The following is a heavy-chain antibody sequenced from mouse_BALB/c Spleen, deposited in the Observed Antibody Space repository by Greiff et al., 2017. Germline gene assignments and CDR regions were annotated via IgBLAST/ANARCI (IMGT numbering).Heavy chain of an antibody. D-gene: IGHD1-1*02. Sequence: VQLQQSGPELVKPGASVKISCKASGYSFTGYFMNWVMQSHGKSLEWIGRINPYNGDTFYNQKFKGKATLTVDKSSSTAHMELRSLASEDSAVYYCARWWVYDYTAMDYWGQGTSVTVSS. CDR3: ARWWVYDYTAMDY. CDR2: INPYNGDT. J-gene: IGHJ4*01. CDR1: GYSFTGYF. V-gene: IGHV1-20*02.